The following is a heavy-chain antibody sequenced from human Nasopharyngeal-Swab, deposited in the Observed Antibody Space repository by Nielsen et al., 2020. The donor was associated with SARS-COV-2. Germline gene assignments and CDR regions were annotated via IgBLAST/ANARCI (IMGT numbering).Heavy chain of an antibody. D-gene: IGHD3-9*01. CDR2: IYSGGST. J-gene: IGHJ6*02. CDR3: SSEGILTGYIHYF. CDR1: GFTVSSNY. V-gene: IGHV3-66*01. Sequence: GESLKISCAASGFTVSSNYMSWVRQAPGKGLEWVSVIYSGGSTYYADSVKGRFTISRDNSKNTLYLQMNSLITEDTAVYYCSSEGILTGYIHYFWGQGTTVTVSS.